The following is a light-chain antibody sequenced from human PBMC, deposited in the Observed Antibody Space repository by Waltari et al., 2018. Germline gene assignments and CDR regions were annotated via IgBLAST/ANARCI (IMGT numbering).Light chain of an antibody. CDR1: QSIGRY. CDR2: GAS. J-gene: IGKJ1*01. CDR3: QNHERLPAT. Sequence: EIVLTQSPGTLSLSSGERATLSCRASQSIGRYLAWYQQKPDQAPRLLIYGASSRATGIPDRFSGSGSGTDFSLTISRLEPEDFAVYYCQNHERLPATFGQGTKVEIK. V-gene: IGKV3-20*01.